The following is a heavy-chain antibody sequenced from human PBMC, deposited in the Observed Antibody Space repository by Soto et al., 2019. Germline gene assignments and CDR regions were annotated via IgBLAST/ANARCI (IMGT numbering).Heavy chain of an antibody. J-gene: IGHJ3*01. V-gene: IGHV3-23*05. D-gene: IGHD3-10*01. Sequence: EVQLLEPGGGLVQPGGSLRLSCAASGFKFSHYAMSWVRQAPGKVPEWVSFITSSGNGTYYADSVKDRFTISRDKSKNTLYVHMNNLRAEDTAIYYCAKRFFGSGSPPGAFDVWGPGTMVTVSS. CDR2: ITSSGNGT. CDR1: GFKFSHYA. CDR3: AKRFFGSGSPPGAFDV.